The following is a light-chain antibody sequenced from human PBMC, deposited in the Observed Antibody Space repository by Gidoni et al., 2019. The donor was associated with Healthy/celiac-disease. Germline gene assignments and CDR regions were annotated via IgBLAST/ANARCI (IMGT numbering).Light chain of an antibody. CDR2: DNH. J-gene: IGLJ2*01. CDR1: SSNIGNNY. CDR3: GTWDSSLSAVV. V-gene: IGLV1-51*01. Sequence: QSVLTQPPSVSAAPGQKVTISCSGSSSNIGNNYVSWYQQLPGTAPKLPIYDNHKRPSGIPDRFSGSKSGTSATLGITGLQTGGEADYYCGTWDSSLSAVVFGGGTKLTVL.